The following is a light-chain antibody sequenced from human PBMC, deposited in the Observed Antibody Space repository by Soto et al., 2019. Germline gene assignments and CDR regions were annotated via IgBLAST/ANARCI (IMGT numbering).Light chain of an antibody. J-gene: IGKJ5*01. V-gene: IGKV1-9*01. CDR1: QGINSY. CDR2: TAS. Sequence: DIQLTQSPSFLSASVGDRVTVTCRASQGINSYLAWYQQKPGKAPKLLIYTASTLQSGVPSRFSGSGSGTDFTLTISSLEPDDFAVYYCQQRSNWQITVGQGTRLEIK. CDR3: QQRSNWQIT.